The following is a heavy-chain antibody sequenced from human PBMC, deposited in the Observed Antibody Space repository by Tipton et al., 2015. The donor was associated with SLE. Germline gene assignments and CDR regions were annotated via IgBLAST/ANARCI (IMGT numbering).Heavy chain of an antibody. CDR3: ARVGPPYYYDSSGYTIDI. CDR2: IRYDGSNK. J-gene: IGHJ3*02. D-gene: IGHD3-22*01. CDR1: RFTFSSYG. V-gene: IGHV3-30*02. Sequence: QLVQSGGGVVQPGGSLRLSCAASRFTFSSYGMHWVRQAPGKGLEWVAFIRYDGSNKDYADSVKGRFTISRDNSKNTLYLQMNSLRAEDTAVYYCARVGPPYYYDSSGYTIDIWGQGTMVTVSS.